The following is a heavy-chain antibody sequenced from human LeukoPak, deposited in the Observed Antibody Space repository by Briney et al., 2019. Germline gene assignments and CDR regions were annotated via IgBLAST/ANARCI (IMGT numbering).Heavy chain of an antibody. CDR2: ISSSSSYI. V-gene: IGHV3-21*01. J-gene: IGHJ3*02. D-gene: IGHD1-26*01. CDR1: GFTFSSYS. CDR3: ARALSGSFSFDI. Sequence: GGSLRLSCAASGFTFSSYSMNWVRQAPGKGLEWVSYISSSSSYIYYADSVKGRFTISRDNAKNSLYLQMNSLRAEDTAVYYCARALSGSFSFDIWGQGTMVTVSS.